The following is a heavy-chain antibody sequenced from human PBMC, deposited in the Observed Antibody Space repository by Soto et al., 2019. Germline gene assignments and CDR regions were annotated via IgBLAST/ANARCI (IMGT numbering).Heavy chain of an antibody. J-gene: IGHJ6*02. CDR3: AKDRGEYYYGSGDV. D-gene: IGHD3-10*01. Sequence: ESGGGVVQPGRSLRLSCAASGFIFRSYGMHWVRQAPGKGLEWVAVISYDGSNKYYADSVKGRFTISRDNSKNTLHLQMNSLRAEDTAVYYCAKDRGEYYYGSGDVWGQGTTVTVSS. CDR1: GFIFRSYG. CDR2: ISYDGSNK. V-gene: IGHV3-30*18.